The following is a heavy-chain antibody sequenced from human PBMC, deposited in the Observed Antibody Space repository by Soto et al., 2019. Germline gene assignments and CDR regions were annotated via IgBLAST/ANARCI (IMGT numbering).Heavy chain of an antibody. D-gene: IGHD2-8*01. J-gene: IGHJ3*02. V-gene: IGHV3-66*01. CDR1: GVTVSTNY. Sequence: GGSLRLSCAVSGVTVSTNYMSWVRQAPGKGLEWVSVIYSGGSTYSADSVKGRFTISRDISKNTLYLQMNSLRVEDTAVYYCELYAAGSTGGSFDIWGQGTMVTVSS. CDR2: IYSGGST. CDR3: ELYAAGSTGGSFDI.